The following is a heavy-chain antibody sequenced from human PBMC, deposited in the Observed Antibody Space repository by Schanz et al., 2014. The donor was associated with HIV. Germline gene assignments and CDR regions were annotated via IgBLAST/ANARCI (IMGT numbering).Heavy chain of an antibody. CDR3: AKPEYDSSGNSQTHFDY. D-gene: IGHD3-22*01. CDR2: ISYDGRNK. J-gene: IGHJ4*02. V-gene: IGHV3-30*18. CDR1: GFSFSNYG. Sequence: QVDLVESGGGVVQPGRSLRLSCAASGFSFSNYGIHWVRQAPGKGLEWMAVISYDGRNKYYADSVKGRFTISRDNSKNTLSLQMTALRTEDTAIYYCAKPEYDSSGNSQTHFDYWGQGTLVSVSS.